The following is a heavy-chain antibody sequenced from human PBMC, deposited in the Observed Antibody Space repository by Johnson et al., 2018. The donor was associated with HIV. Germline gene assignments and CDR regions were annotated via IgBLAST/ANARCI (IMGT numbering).Heavy chain of an antibody. J-gene: IGHJ3*02. CDR3: ARASLGAAPGILSAFDI. Sequence: QVQLVESGGGLVQPGRSLRLSCAASGFTVSSYAIHWVRQAPGKGLQWVAVISYDGSNQYFADSVKGRFTISRDKSKNTVYLQMNSLRAEDMAVYYCARASLGAAPGILSAFDIWGQGTVVTVSS. CDR1: GFTVSSYA. V-gene: IGHV3-30-3*01. D-gene: IGHD6-13*01. CDR2: ISYDGSNQ.